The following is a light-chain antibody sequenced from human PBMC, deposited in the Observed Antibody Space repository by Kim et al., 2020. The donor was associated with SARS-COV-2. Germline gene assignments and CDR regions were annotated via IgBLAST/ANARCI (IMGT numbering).Light chain of an antibody. V-gene: IGKV1-5*01. J-gene: IGKJ1*01. CDR3: QQYHSSSPT. Sequence: ASVGDRVTMTCRASQSISTWLAWYQQKPGKAPKALIYDASRLESGVPSRFSGSVSGADFTLTISSLQPDDFATYYCQQYHSSSPTFGQGTKVEIK. CDR2: DAS. CDR1: QSISTW.